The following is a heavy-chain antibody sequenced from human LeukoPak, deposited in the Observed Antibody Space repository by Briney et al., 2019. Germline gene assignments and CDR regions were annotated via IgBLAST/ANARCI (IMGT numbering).Heavy chain of an antibody. D-gene: IGHD6-19*01. CDR3: ARDRAVAAFDY. CDR1: GGSISSSSYY. CDR2: IYYSGST. V-gene: IGHV4-39*02. Sequence: KASETLSLTCTVSGGSISSSSYYWGWIRQPPGKGLEWIGSIYYSGSTYYNPSLKSRVTISVDTSKNQFSLKLSSVTAADTAVYYCARDRAVAAFDYWGQGTLVTVSS. J-gene: IGHJ4*02.